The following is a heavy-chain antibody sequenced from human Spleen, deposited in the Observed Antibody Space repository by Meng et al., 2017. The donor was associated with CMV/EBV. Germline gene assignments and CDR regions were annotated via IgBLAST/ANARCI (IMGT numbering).Heavy chain of an antibody. CDR1: GFNFKIYG. CDR2: IRYDGSDK. V-gene: IGHV3-30*02. CDR3: AKDPYISVVVPTGTEDY. Sequence: GESLKISCATSGFNFKIYGMHWVRQLPGKGLEWVAFIRYDGSDKYYADSVKGRFTISRDNSKSTLYLQMNSLRAEDTAVYYCAKDPYISVVVPTGTEDYWGQGTLVTVSS. D-gene: IGHD2-2*01. J-gene: IGHJ4*02.